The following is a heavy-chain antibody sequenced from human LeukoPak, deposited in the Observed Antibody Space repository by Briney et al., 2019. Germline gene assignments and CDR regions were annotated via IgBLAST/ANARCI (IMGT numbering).Heavy chain of an antibody. J-gene: IGHJ3*02. Sequence: SVKVSCKASGGTFSSYAISWVRQAPGQGLEWMGGIIPIFGTANYAQKFQGRVTITADESTSTAYMELSSLRSEDTAVYYCARANWGYNAFDIWGQGTMVTVSS. D-gene: IGHD7-27*01. CDR2: IIPIFGTA. CDR3: ARANWGYNAFDI. CDR1: GGTFSSYA. V-gene: IGHV1-69*13.